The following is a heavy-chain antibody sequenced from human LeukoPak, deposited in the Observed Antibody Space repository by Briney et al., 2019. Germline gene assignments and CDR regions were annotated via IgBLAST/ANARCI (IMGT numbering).Heavy chain of an antibody. CDR2: ISAYNGKT. V-gene: IGHV1-18*01. Sequence: GASVRVSFTASGYTFTIYGISWGRQAPGQGGEGMGWISAYNGKTNYTQKLQGRGTITTDTTTSTAYMQLRSLRSDDTAVYYCARGHFDYWGQGTLVTVSS. CDR3: ARGHFDY. J-gene: IGHJ4*02. CDR1: GYTFTIYG.